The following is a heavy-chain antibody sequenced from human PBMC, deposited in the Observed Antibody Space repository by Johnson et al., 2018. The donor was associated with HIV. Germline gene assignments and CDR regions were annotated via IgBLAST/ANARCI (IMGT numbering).Heavy chain of an antibody. CDR2: MWYDGSNK. CDR1: GFTFSTYG. J-gene: IGHJ3*02. Sequence: QVQLVESGGGVVQPGRSLRLSCAASGFTFSTYGMHWVRQAPGKGLEWVAVMWYDGSNKYYADSVKGRFTISRDNSKNTLYLQMNSLRAEDTAVYYCAKDPQADYAFDIWGQGTMVTVSS. CDR3: AKDPQADYAFDI. V-gene: IGHV3-33*06.